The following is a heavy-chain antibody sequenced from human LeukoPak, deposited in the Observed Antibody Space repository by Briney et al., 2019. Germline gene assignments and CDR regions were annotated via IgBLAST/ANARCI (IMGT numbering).Heavy chain of an antibody. J-gene: IGHJ3*02. Sequence: SVKVSCKASGYTFTSYDISWVRQAPGQGLEWMGGIIPIFGTANYAQKFQGRVTITADKSTSTAYMELSSLRSEDTAVYYCASGGPRKRLEPDAFDIWGQGTMVTVSS. CDR2: IIPIFGTA. CDR3: ASGGPRKRLEPDAFDI. D-gene: IGHD3-16*01. V-gene: IGHV1-69*06. CDR1: GYTFTSYD.